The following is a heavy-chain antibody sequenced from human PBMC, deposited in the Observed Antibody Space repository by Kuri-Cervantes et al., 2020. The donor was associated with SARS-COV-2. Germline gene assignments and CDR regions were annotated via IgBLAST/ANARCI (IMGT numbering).Heavy chain of an antibody. Sequence: LRLSCTVSGDPMSSGNYYWSWIRQTAGKALEWIGHIYTTGSTNYNPSLKSQVTISVDKSKNQFSLEMSSVTAADTAAYYCARVSWMQLWHRYFDNWGQGTLVTVSS. CDR2: IYTTGST. D-gene: IGHD5-18*01. CDR3: ARVSWMQLWHRYFDN. V-gene: IGHV4-61*09. CDR1: GDPMSSGNYY. J-gene: IGHJ4*02.